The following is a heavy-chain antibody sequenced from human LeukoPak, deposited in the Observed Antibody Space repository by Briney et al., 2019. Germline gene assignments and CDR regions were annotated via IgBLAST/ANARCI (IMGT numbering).Heavy chain of an antibody. CDR2: IHYSGST. D-gene: IGHD3-16*01. J-gene: IGHJ6*03. CDR1: GGSISSSSYY. Sequence: NSSETLSLTCTVSGGSISSSSYYWGWIRQPPGKGLEWIGYIHYSGSTYYNPSLKSRITITVDTSKNQFSLKLSSVTAADTAVYYCARERGGRENYYYMDVWGKGTTVTVSS. CDR3: ARERGGRENYYYMDV. V-gene: IGHV4-30-4*07.